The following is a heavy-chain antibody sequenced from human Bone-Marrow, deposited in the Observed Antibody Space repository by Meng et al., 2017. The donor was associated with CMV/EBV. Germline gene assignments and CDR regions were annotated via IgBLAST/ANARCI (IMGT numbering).Heavy chain of an antibody. CDR3: ARGDYYGKFDY. CDR1: GGSISSGTYS. Sequence: CTVSGGSISSGTYSWSWLRRPAGKGLECSRRIYAGGGSIYNPSLKSRVTISMDTSKNQFSLKLSSVTAADTAVYYCARGDYYGKFDYWGQGALVTVSS. V-gene: IGHV4-61*02. J-gene: IGHJ4*02. CDR2: IYAGGGS. D-gene: IGHD3-10*01.